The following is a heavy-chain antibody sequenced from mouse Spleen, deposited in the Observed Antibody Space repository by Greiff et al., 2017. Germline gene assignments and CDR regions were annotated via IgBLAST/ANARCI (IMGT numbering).Heavy chain of an antibody. CDR1: GYTFTDYY. J-gene: IGHJ1*01. Sequence: VQLQQSGPELVKPGASVKISCRVSGYTFTDYYMNWVKQSHGKSLEWIGDINPNNGGTSYNQKFKGKATLTVDKSSSTAYMELRSLTSEDSAVYYCARRSSLYYGSSYWYFDVWGAGTTVTVSS. CDR3: ARRSSLYYGSSYWYFDV. V-gene: IGHV1-26*01. D-gene: IGHD1-1*01. CDR2: INPNNGGT.